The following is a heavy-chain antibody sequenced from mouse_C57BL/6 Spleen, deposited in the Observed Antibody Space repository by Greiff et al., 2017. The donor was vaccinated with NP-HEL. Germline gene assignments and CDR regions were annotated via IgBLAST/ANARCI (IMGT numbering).Heavy chain of an antibody. V-gene: IGHV1-81*01. CDR1: GYTFTSYG. CDR2: IYPRSGNT. Sequence: QVQLKQSGAELARPGASVKLSCKASGYTFTSYGISWVKQRTGQGLEWIGEIYPRSGNTYYNEKFKGKATLTADKSSSTAYMELRSLTSEDSAVYFCARRFAYSNYECWYFDVWGTGTTVTVSS. CDR3: ARRFAYSNYECWYFDV. D-gene: IGHD2-5*01. J-gene: IGHJ1*03.